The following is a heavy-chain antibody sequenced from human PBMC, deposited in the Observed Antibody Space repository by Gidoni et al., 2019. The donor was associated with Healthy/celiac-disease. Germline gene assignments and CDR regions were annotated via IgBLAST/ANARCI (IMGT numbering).Heavy chain of an antibody. J-gene: IGHJ6*02. CDR3: ARDHCSSTSCYGRYYYGMDV. D-gene: IGHD2-2*01. CDR1: GGSISRYY. Sequence: QVQLQESGPGLVKPSETLSLTCTVSGGSISRYYWSWIRQPPGKGLEWIGYIYYSGSTNYNPSLKSRVTISVDTSKNQFSLKLSSVTAADTAVYYCARDHCSSTSCYGRYYYGMDVWGQGTTVTVSS. CDR2: IYYSGST. V-gene: IGHV4-59*01.